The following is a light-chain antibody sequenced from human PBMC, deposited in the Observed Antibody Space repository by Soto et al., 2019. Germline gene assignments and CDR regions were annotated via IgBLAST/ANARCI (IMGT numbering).Light chain of an antibody. CDR2: EGT. V-gene: IGLV2-23*01. CDR1: SSGIGSYNF. J-gene: IGLJ3*02. Sequence: QSVLTQPASVSGSPGQSITISCTGISSGIGSYNFVSWYQQFPRKAPKLIIYEGTKRPSGISNRFSGSRSGSTASLTISGLQAEDEADYYCCSYAGSTTSWVFGGGTKVTVL. CDR3: CSYAGSTTSWV.